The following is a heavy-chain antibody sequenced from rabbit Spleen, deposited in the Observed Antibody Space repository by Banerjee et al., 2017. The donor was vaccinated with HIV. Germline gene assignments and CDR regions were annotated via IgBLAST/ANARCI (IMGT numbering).Heavy chain of an antibody. D-gene: IGHD1-1*01. V-gene: IGHV1S45*01. CDR3: ARDLVAVIGWNFSL. J-gene: IGHJ4*01. Sequence: QEQLVESGGGLVQPGGSLKLSCKASGFSFSSGYDMCWVRQAPGKGLEWIACIYGGSSGNTYYASWAKGRFTISKSSSTTVTLQMTSLTAADTATYFCARDLVAVIGWNFSLWGQGTLVTVS. CDR2: IYGGSSGNT. CDR1: GFSFSSGYD.